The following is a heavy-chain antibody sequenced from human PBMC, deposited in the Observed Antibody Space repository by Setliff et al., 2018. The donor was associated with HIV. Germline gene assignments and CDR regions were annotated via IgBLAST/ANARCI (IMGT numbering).Heavy chain of an antibody. V-gene: IGHV3-48*03. D-gene: IGHD3-9*01. CDR3: TRPLNDDWGSADF. Sequence: PGGSLRLSCAASGFTFRSSDMSWVRQAPGKGLEWVSYISSSGSAMYYADSVKGRFTISRDNAKNSLSLQMNSLRAEDTAVYYCTRPLNDDWGSADFWGQGSLVTVSS. J-gene: IGHJ4*02. CDR1: GFTFRSSD. CDR2: ISSSGSAM.